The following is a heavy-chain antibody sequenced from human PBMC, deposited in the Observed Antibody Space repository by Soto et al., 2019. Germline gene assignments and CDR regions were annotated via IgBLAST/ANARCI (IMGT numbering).Heavy chain of an antibody. CDR2: ISAYNGNT. CDR1: GYTFTRYG. D-gene: IGHD3-22*01. CDR3: ARGAYYYDSSGYGY. J-gene: IGHJ4*02. Sequence: QVQLVQSGAEVKKPGASVKISCKASGYTFTRYGISWVRQAPGQGLEWMGWISAYNGNTNYAQKLQVRVTMTTDTSTSTAYMELRRLRSDDTAVYYCARGAYYYDSSGYGYWGQGTLVTVSS. V-gene: IGHV1-18*01.